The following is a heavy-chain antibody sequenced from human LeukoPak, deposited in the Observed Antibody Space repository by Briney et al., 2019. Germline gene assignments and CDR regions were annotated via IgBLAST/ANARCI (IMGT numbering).Heavy chain of an antibody. J-gene: IGHJ5*02. V-gene: IGHV3-15*01. Sequence: GGSLRLSCAASGFTFSNAWMSCVRQAPGKGLECVGRIKSKTDGAKTDYAAPGKGTFTISKNDTKNTQYLQMNHMRTEDTAVYYCTTDPQIWGGSYMGGGWFDAWGQGTMVTVSS. D-gene: IGHD3-3*01. CDR2: IKSKTDGAKT. CDR3: TTDPQIWGGSYMGGGWFDA. CDR1: GFTFSNAW.